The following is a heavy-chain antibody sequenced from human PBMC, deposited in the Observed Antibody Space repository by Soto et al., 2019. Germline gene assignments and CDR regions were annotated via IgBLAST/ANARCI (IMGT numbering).Heavy chain of an antibody. J-gene: IGHJ4*02. CDR3: AITIFGVVTSDY. D-gene: IGHD3-3*01. Sequence: SETLSLTCTVSGGXISSSSYYWGXIRQPPGKGLEWIGSIYYSGSTYYNPSLKSRVTISVDTSKNQFSLKLSSVTAADTAVYYCAITIFGVVTSDYWGQGTLVTXSS. V-gene: IGHV4-39*01. CDR1: GGXISSSSYY. CDR2: IYYSGST.